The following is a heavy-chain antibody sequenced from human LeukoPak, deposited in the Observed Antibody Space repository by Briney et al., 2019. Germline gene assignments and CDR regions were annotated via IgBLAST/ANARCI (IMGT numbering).Heavy chain of an antibody. CDR1: GGSISSSSYY. D-gene: IGHD6-13*01. Sequence: SETLSLTCTVSGGSISSSSYYWGWIRQPPGKGLEWIGSIYYSGSTYYNPSLKSRVTISVDTSKNQFSLKLSSVTAADTAVYYCARDKRREFGGIAAAGAVDYWGQGTLVTVSS. CDR3: ARDKRREFGGIAAAGAVDY. V-gene: IGHV4-39*07. CDR2: IYYSGST. J-gene: IGHJ4*02.